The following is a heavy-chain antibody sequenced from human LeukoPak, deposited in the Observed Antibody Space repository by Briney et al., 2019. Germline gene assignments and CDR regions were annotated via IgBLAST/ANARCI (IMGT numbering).Heavy chain of an antibody. CDR2: ISGSGGST. V-gene: IGHV3-23*01. D-gene: IGHD1-26*01. Sequence: GGSLRLSCAASGFTFSSYAMSWVRQAPGKGLEWVSAISGSGGSTYYADSVKGRFTISRDNAKNSLYLQMNSLRAEDTAVYYCARDVGATDYYYYMDVWGKGTTVTISS. CDR1: GFTFSSYA. J-gene: IGHJ6*03. CDR3: ARDVGATDYYYYMDV.